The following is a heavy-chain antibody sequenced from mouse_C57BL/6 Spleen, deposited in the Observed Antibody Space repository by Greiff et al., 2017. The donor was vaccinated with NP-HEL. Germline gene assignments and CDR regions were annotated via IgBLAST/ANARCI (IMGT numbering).Heavy chain of an antibody. CDR1: GYAFSSYW. CDR3: ARSRGLYYYGSSPYWYFDV. V-gene: IGHV1-80*01. CDR2: IYPGDGDT. Sequence: QVQLQQSGAELVKPGASVKISCKASGYAFSSYWMNWVKQRPGKGLEWIGQIYPGDGDTNYNGKFKGKATLTADKSSSTAYMQLSSLTSEDSAVYFCARSRGLYYYGSSPYWYFDVWGTGTTVTVSS. J-gene: IGHJ1*03. D-gene: IGHD1-1*01.